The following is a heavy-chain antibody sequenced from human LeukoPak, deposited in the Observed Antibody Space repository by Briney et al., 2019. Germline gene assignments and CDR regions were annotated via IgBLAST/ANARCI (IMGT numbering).Heavy chain of an antibody. D-gene: IGHD2-2*01. J-gene: IGHJ5*02. CDR2: IKQDGSKE. CDR3: ARDRYCSST. Sequence: GGSLRLSCAASGFTFSNYWMGWVRQAPGKGLEWVANIKQDGSKEYYVDSVKGRFTISRDNAKNSLYLQMNSLRAEDTALYYCARDRYCSSTWGQGTLVTVSS. CDR1: GFTFSNYW. V-gene: IGHV3-7*01.